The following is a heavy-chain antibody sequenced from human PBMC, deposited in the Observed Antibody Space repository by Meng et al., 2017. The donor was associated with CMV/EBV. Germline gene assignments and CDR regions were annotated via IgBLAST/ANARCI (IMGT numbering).Heavy chain of an antibody. Sequence: LKISCKGSGYSFTSYWIGWVRQMPGKGLEWMGIIYPGDFDTRYSPSFQGQVTISADKSISTAYLQWSSLKASDTAMYYCARAGRSYYDFWSGYSNLFDPWGQGTLVTVSS. D-gene: IGHD3-3*01. J-gene: IGHJ5*02. CDR3: ARAGRSYYDFWSGYSNLFDP. CDR2: IYPGDFDT. V-gene: IGHV5-51*01. CDR1: GYSFTSYW.